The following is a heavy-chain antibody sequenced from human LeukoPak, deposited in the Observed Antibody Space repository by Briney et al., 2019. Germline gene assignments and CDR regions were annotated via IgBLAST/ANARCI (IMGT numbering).Heavy chain of an antibody. V-gene: IGHV6-1*01. Sequence: SQTLSLTCAISAASVSTNNAAWNWISQSPSRGLEWLGRTQYSSEWSFDYALSMKGRITVNPDTSKNQFSLQLSSVTPEDAAVYYCARESVERSFDYWGQGILVTVSS. D-gene: IGHD5-24*01. CDR2: TQYSSEWSF. J-gene: IGHJ4*02. CDR3: ARESVERSFDY. CDR1: AASVSTNNAA.